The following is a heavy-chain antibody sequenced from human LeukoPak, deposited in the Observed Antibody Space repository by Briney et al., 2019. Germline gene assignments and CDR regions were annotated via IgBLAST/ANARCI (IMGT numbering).Heavy chain of an antibody. CDR1: GFTFSDHY. CDR3: ARNGGNNCYFDL. D-gene: IGHD1/OR15-1a*01. V-gene: IGHV3-72*01. J-gene: IGHJ2*01. Sequence: PGGSLRLSCAASGFTFSDHYMDWVRQASGKGPEWVGRSSDKGNSYTTEYAASVKGRFIISRDDSENSLYLQMNSLKIEDTAVYYCARNGGNNCYFDLWGRGTLVTVSS. CDR2: SSDKGNSYTT.